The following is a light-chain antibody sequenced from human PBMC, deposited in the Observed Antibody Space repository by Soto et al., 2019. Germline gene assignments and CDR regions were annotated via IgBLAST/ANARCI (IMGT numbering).Light chain of an antibody. CDR2: DAS. J-gene: IGKJ1*01. CDR3: QQYNSLVT. V-gene: IGKV1-5*01. CDR1: QSISSW. Sequence: DIQMTQSPSTLSASVGDRVTITCRASQSISSWLAWYQQKPGKAPKLLIYDASSLESGVPSRFSGRESGTEFTLTISRLQPDDLATYYCQQYNSLVTFGQGTKVEIK.